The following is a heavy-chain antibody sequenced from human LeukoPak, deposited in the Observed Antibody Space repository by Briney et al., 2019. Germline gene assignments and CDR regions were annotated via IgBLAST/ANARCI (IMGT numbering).Heavy chain of an antibody. CDR2: ITYNGAAT. D-gene: IGHD3-9*01. V-gene: IGHV3-23*01. CDR1: GFSFGGYA. J-gene: IGHJ4*02. Sequence: PGGSLRLSCAASGFSFGGYAMTWVRQAPGKGLEWVSSITYNGAATYYLDSVKARFTTSRDNSRSTLYLQMDSLTAEDTALYYCAKDGLYFDGSTHIYYFDSWGQGTPVAVSS. CDR3: AKDGLYFDGSTHIYYFDS.